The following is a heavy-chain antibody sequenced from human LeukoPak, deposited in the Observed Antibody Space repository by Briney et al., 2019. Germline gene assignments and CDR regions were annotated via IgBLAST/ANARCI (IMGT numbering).Heavy chain of an antibody. CDR3: AKVQVGYYDSSGPMDY. Sequence: PGGSLRLSCAASGFTFSSYGMHWVRQAPGKGLEWVAVISYDGSNKYYADSVKGRFTISRDNSKSTLYLQMNSLRAEDTAVYYCAKVQVGYYDSSGPMDYWGQGTLVTVSS. V-gene: IGHV3-30*18. D-gene: IGHD3-22*01. CDR1: GFTFSSYG. CDR2: ISYDGSNK. J-gene: IGHJ4*02.